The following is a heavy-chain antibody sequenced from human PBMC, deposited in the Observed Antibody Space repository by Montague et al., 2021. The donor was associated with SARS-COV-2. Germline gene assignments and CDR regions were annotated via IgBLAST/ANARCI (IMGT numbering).Heavy chain of an antibody. D-gene: IGHD1-7*01. CDR1: GVSISGYSYF. CDR3: ARHRVASGWNYFDP. J-gene: IGHJ5*02. V-gene: IGHV4-39*01. Sequence: SETLSLTCTVSGVSISGYSYFWGWIRQPPGKGLGWIASVYYSGSTYYNPSLKSRVTISVDTSKNQSSLQVSSVTAADSAIYYCARHRVASGWNYFDPWGRETLVTVSS. CDR2: VYYSGST.